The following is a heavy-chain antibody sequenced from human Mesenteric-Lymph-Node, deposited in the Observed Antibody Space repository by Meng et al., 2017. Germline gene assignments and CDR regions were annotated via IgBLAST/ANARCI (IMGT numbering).Heavy chain of an antibody. Sequence: QVLLQKSGPGLVKSSQTLSLTCTVSGGSVSSGSYYWSWIRQPPGKGLEWIGYIYYSGSTNYNPSLKSRVTISVDTSKNQFSLKLSSVTAADTAVYYCAREPYYGDEGIDYWGQGTLVTVSS. CDR2: IYYSGST. V-gene: IGHV4-61*01. D-gene: IGHD4-17*01. CDR3: AREPYYGDEGIDY. J-gene: IGHJ4*02. CDR1: GGSVSSGSYY.